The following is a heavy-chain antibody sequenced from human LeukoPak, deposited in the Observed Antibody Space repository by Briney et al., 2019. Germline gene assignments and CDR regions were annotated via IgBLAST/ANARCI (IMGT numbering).Heavy chain of an antibody. D-gene: IGHD6-19*01. J-gene: IGHJ4*02. CDR1: GFTFSSYS. Sequence: KPGGPLRLSCAASGFTFSSYSTNWVRQAPGKGLEWVSSISSSSSYIYYADSVKGRFTISRDNAKNSLYLQMNSLRAEDTAVYYCARGEGGAVAGFVDYWGQGTLVTVSS. V-gene: IGHV3-21*01. CDR2: ISSSSSYI. CDR3: ARGEGGAVAGFVDY.